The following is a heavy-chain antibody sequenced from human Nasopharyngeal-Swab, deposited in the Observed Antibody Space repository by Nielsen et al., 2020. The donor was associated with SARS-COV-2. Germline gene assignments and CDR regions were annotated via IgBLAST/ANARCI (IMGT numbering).Heavy chain of an antibody. CDR3: ARDRGSSWPYYYYYGMDV. D-gene: IGHD6-13*01. CDR2: TYYRSKWYN. J-gene: IGHJ6*02. V-gene: IGHV6-1*01. Sequence: WIRQCPSRGLEWLGRTYYRSKWYNDYAVSVKSRITINPDTSKNQFSLQLNSVTPEDTAVYYCARDRGSSWPYYYYYGMDVWGQGTTVTVSS.